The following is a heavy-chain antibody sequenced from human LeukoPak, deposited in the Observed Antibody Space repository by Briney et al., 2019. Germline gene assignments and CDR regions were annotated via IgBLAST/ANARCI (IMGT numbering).Heavy chain of an antibody. D-gene: IGHD1-26*01. J-gene: IGHJ4*02. Sequence: GGSLRLSCAASGFTFSNYAMTWVRQAPGKGLEWVSVISGSGSNTDYADSVKGRFTISRDNSKNTLYLQMNSLRAEDTAVYYCARSQWELTLSGFPTPPDYWGQGTLVTVSS. V-gene: IGHV3-23*01. CDR2: ISGSGSNT. CDR3: ARSQWELTLSGFPTPPDY. CDR1: GFTFSNYA.